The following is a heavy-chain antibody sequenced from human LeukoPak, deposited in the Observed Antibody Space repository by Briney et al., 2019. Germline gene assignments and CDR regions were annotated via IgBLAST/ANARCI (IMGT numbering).Heavy chain of an antibody. CDR3: ARENDFWSGYYTDY. J-gene: IGHJ4*02. CDR1: GYTFTGYY. D-gene: IGHD3-3*01. CDR2: INPNSGGT. V-gene: IGHV1-2*06. Sequence: ASVKVSCKASGYTFTGYYMLWVRQAPGQGLEWMGRINPNSGGTNYAQKFQGRVTMTRDTSISTAYMELSRLRSDDTAVYYCARENDFWSGYYTDYWGQGTLVTVSS.